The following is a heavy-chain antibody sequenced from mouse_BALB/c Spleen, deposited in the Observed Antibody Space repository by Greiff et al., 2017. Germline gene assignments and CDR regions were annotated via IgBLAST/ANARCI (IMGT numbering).Heavy chain of an antibody. CDR3: TRRFYDGYYGGFAY. Sequence: EVKLVESGGGLVQPGGSMKLSCVASGFTFSNYWMNWVRQSPEKGLEWVAEIRLKSNNYATHYAESVKGRFTISRDDSKSSVYLQMNNLRAEDTGIYYCTRRFYDGYYGGFAYWGQGTLVTVSA. CDR1: GFTFSNYW. J-gene: IGHJ3*01. V-gene: IGHV6-6*02. CDR2: IRLKSNNYAT. D-gene: IGHD2-3*01.